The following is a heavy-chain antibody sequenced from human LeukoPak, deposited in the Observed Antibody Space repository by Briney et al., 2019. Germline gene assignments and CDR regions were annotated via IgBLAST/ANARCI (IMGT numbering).Heavy chain of an antibody. Sequence: KPSETLSLTCTVSGGSISSSSYYWGWIRQPPGKGLEWIGSIYYSGSTYYNPSLKSRVTISVDTPKNQFSLKLSSVTAADTAVYYCAREPKLHDSSGSIGGPFDYWGQGTLVTVSS. V-gene: IGHV4-39*07. CDR2: IYYSGST. CDR1: GGSISSSSYY. D-gene: IGHD3-22*01. J-gene: IGHJ4*02. CDR3: AREPKLHDSSGSIGGPFDY.